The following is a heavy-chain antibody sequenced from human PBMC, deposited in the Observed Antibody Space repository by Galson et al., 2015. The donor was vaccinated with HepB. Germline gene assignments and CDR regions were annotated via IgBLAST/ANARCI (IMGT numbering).Heavy chain of an antibody. J-gene: IGHJ4*02. Sequence: SLRLSCAASGFTFNSYAMSWVRQAPGKGLEWVSAISSGGEDTYYADSVKGRFSISRDNSKNTLYLQMNSLRAEDTGVYYCARHNSNWFFDCWGQGALVTVSS. CDR3: ARHNSNWFFDC. V-gene: IGHV3-23*01. D-gene: IGHD4-11*01. CDR2: ISSGGEDT. CDR1: GFTFNSYA.